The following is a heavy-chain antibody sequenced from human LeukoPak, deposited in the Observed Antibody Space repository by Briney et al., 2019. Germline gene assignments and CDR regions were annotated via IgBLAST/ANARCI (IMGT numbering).Heavy chain of an antibody. J-gene: IGHJ4*02. CDR2: FSLSGLT. D-gene: IGHD2-8*01. V-gene: IGHV4-4*02. CDR3: SRENGAFSPFGY. CDR1: GGSITSTSW. Sequence: SGTLSLTCGVSGGSITSTSWWSWVRRPPARGREWIGVFSLSGLTNYNQSLSSRVIMALDTSKNHLSLHLTSVTAADTAVYYCSRENGAFSPFGYWGQGYLVTVLS.